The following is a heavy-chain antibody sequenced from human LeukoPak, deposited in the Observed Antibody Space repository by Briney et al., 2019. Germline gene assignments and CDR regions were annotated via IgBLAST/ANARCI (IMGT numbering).Heavy chain of an antibody. D-gene: IGHD5-18*01. J-gene: IGHJ6*02. Sequence: SETLSLTCTVSGGSISSSSYYWGWIRQPPGKGLEWIGSIYYSGSTYYNPSLKSRVTISVDTSKNQFSLKLSSVTAADTAVYYCATRGYSYGYGMDVWGQGTTVTVSS. CDR1: GGSISSSSYY. V-gene: IGHV4-39*01. CDR2: IYYSGST. CDR3: ATRGYSYGYGMDV.